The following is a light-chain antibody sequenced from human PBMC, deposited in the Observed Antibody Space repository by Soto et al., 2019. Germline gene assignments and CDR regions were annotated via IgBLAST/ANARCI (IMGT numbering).Light chain of an antibody. CDR2: SYD. J-gene: IGLJ1*01. CDR3: AAWDASLNGYV. V-gene: IGLV1-44*01. Sequence: QSVLTQPPSASGTPGQRVTISCSTSSSIIGGNTVNWYQQVPGTAPKLLIYSYDQRPSGVPDRFSGSKSGTSASLAISGLQSEDEADYYCAAWDASLNGYVFGTGTKLTVL. CDR1: SSIIGGNT.